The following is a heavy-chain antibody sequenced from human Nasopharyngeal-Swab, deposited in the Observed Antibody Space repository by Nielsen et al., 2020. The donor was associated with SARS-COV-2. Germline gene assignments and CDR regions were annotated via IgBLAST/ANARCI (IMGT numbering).Heavy chain of an antibody. CDR3: AREGSDSSGPGEYYYFYMDV. CDR1: GFTFSNYW. D-gene: IGHD6-19*01. CDR2: IEDYGSEK. J-gene: IGHJ6*03. Sequence: GGSLRLSCAASGFTFSNYWMTWVRQAPRKGLEWVATIEDYGSEKYYVDSVKGRFTISRDNAKNSLYLQMNSLRAEDTAVYYCAREGSDSSGPGEYYYFYMDVWGKGTTVTVSS. V-gene: IGHV3-7*01.